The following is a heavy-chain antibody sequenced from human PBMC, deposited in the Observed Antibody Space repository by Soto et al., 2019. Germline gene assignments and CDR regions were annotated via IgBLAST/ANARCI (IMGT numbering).Heavy chain of an antibody. V-gene: IGHV1-69*12. CDR3: ASDKDRLQLGGNYYYIMDV. CDR2: IMPIFRTP. D-gene: IGHD3-16*01. CDR1: GGTFRNSA. Sequence: QVQLEQSGAEMKKPGSSVKVSCKASGGTFRNSAISWVRQAPGQGLEWMGGIMPIFRTPDYAQNFQGRVTITADEATSTAYMELSGLRSADPAVYYCASDKDRLQLGGNYYYIMDVWGQGTTVTVSS. J-gene: IGHJ6*02.